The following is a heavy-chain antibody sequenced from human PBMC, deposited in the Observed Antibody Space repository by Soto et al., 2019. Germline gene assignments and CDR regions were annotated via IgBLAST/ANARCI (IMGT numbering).Heavy chain of an antibody. CDR3: AKDKRGSGSYYPQFDY. CDR2: ISGSGGST. D-gene: IGHD1-26*01. CDR1: GFTFTSYA. Sequence: PWGSLRLSCAASGFTFTSYAMSWVRQAPGKGLEWVSAISGSGGSTYYADSVKGRFTISRDNSKNTLYLQMNSLRAEDTAVYYCAKDKRGSGSYYPQFDYWGQGTLVTVSS. V-gene: IGHV3-23*01. J-gene: IGHJ4*02.